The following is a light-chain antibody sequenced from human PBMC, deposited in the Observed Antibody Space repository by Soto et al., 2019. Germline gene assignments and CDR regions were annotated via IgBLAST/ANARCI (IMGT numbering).Light chain of an antibody. CDR3: QAWDSSIHYV. Sequence: SYELTQPPSVSVSPGQTARITCFGDKLGNKFPCWYQVKPGQSPVLVIYRGNNRPSGIPERFSGSSSGNTATLTISGTQAMDEADYYCQAWDSSIHYVFGTGTKVTVL. CDR1: KLGNKF. V-gene: IGLV3-1*01. J-gene: IGLJ1*01. CDR2: RGN.